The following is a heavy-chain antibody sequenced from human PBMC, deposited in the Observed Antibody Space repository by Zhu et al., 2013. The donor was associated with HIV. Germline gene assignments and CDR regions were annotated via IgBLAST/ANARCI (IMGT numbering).Heavy chain of an antibody. CDR3: ARGRDADGFIYGY. V-gene: IGHV1-8*01. D-gene: IGHD2-21*01. J-gene: IGHJ4*02. CDR2: MNPNSGNT. CDR1: GYTFTNYD. Sequence: QAQLEQSGAEVRKPGASVKVSCKSXGYTFTNYDIYWVRQATGQGLEWMGWMNPNSGNTGYAQKFQGRVTMTRNTSINTAYMELSTLRSEDTAVYYCARGRDADGFIYGYWGQGTLVTVSS.